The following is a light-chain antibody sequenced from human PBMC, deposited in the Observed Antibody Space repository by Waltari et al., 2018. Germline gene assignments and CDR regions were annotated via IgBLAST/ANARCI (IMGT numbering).Light chain of an antibody. CDR3: QNYNRAPPRIT. Sequence: DIQMTQSPSSLSASVGDRVTITCRASPGISNYLAWYQQRPGKAPKLLIYGASTFHSGVPARFSGSGSGTDFTLTIGSLQPEDVATYYCQNYNRAPPRITFGPGTKVDIK. V-gene: IGKV1-27*01. J-gene: IGKJ3*01. CDR1: PGISNY. CDR2: GAS.